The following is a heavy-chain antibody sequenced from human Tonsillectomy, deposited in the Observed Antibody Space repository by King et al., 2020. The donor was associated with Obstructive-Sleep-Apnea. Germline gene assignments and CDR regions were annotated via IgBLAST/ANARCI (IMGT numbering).Heavy chain of an antibody. Sequence: VQLQESGPGLVKPSETLSLTCTVSGGSISSYYWSWIRQPPGKGLEWIGYIYYSGSTNYNPSLKSRVTISVDTSKNQFSLKLSSVTAADTAVYYCASRKPAAAGTYNWFDPWGQGTLVTVSS. CDR1: GGSISSYY. CDR2: IYYSGST. V-gene: IGHV4-59*01. CDR3: ASRKPAAAGTYNWFDP. D-gene: IGHD6-13*01. J-gene: IGHJ5*02.